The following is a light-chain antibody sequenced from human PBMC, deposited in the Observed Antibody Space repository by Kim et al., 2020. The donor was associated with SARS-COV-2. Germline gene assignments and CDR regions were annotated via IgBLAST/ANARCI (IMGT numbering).Light chain of an antibody. J-gene: IGLJ1*01. CDR3: SSYAGSNNFV. CDR1: SSDVGGYNY. Sequence: GQSVTISCTGTSSDVGGYNYVSWYQHHPGKAPKFMIYEVSKRPSGVPDRFSGSKSGNTASLTVSGLQAEDEADYYCSSYAGSNNFVFGTGTKVTVL. CDR2: EVS. V-gene: IGLV2-8*01.